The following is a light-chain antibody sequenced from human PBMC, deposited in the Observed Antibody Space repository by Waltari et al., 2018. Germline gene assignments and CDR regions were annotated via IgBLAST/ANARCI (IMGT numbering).Light chain of an antibody. CDR1: IRAVGGSNF. CDR3: SSYTSSHTVV. J-gene: IGLJ3*02. CDR2: EVN. Sequence: QSALTHPASVSGSPGQSITISCTGTIRAVGGSNFVSWYQQEHPGKAPKLLIFEVNNRPSEISDRFFGSKSGNTASLTISGLQAEDEADYYCSSYTSSHTVVFGGGTKLTVL. V-gene: IGLV2-14*01.